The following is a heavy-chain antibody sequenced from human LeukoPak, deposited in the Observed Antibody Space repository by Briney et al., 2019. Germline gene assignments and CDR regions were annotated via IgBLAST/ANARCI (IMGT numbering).Heavy chain of an antibody. CDR3: AKGRVPAAIDYFDY. D-gene: IGHD2-2*01. V-gene: IGHV1-2*02. CDR2: INPNSGGT. Sequence: ASVKVSRKASGYTFTGYYMHWVRQAPGQGLEWMGWINPNSGGTNYAQKFQGRVTMTRDTSISTAYMELSRLRSDDTAVYYCAKGRVPAAIDYFDYWGQGTLVTVSS. CDR1: GYTFTGYY. J-gene: IGHJ4*02.